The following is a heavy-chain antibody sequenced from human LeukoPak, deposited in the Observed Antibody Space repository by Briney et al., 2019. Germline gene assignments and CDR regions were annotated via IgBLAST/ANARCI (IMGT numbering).Heavy chain of an antibody. J-gene: IGHJ4*02. CDR2: IYYSGST. CDR3: ARGSVAGTRGLSEFDY. D-gene: IGHD6-19*01. V-gene: IGHV4-59*01. CDR1: GGSISSYY. Sequence: SETLSLTCTVSGGSISSYYWSWIRQPPGKGLEWIGYIYYSGSTNYNPSLRGRVTISVDTAKNQFSLKLSSVTAADTAVYYCARGSVAGTRGLSEFDYWGQGTLVTVSS.